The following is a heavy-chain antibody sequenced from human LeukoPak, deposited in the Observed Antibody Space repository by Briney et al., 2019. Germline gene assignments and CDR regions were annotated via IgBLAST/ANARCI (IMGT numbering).Heavy chain of an antibody. CDR2: IYTSGST. V-gene: IGHV4-61*02. Sequence: PSETLSLTCTVSGGSISSGSYYWSWIRQPAGKGLERIGRIYTSGSTNYNPSLKSRVTISVDTSKNQFSLKLSSVTAADTAVYYCARLVNYYYYYMDVWGKGTTVTISS. J-gene: IGHJ6*03. CDR3: ARLVNYYYYYMDV. D-gene: IGHD2-2*01. CDR1: GGSISSGSYY.